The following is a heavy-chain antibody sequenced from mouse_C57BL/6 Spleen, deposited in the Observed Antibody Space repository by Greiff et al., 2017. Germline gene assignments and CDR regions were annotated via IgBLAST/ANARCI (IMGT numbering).Heavy chain of an antibody. CDR3: TRSVKMDY. V-gene: IGHV1-15*01. CDR2: IDPETGGT. J-gene: IGHJ4*01. CDR1: GYTFTDYE. Sequence: VQGVESGAELVRPGASVTLSCKASGYTFTDYEMHWVKQTPVHGLEWIGAIDPETGGTAYNQKFKGKAILTADKSSSTAYMELRSLTSEDSAVYYCTRSVKMDYWGQGTSVTVSS.